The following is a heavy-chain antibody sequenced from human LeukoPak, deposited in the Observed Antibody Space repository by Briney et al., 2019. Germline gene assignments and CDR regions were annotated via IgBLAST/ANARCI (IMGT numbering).Heavy chain of an antibody. J-gene: IGHJ6*03. CDR3: ARCGRCGWYGDYYYMDV. CDR2: ISAYNGNT. V-gene: IGHV1-18*01. CDR1: GYTFTSYG. Sequence: ASLKVSCTASGYTFTSYGISWVRQAPGHGLEWRGWISAYNGNTNYAQNLQGRVTMTTDTSTRTAYMEVRSLRSDDTAVYYCARCGRCGWYGDYYYMDVWGKGTTVTVSS. D-gene: IGHD6-19*01.